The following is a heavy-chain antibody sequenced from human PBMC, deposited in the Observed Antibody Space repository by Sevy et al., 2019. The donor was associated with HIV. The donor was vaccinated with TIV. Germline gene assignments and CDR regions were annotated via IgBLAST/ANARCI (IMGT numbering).Heavy chain of an antibody. J-gene: IGHJ4*02. CDR1: GYTFTNYA. D-gene: IGHD2-15*01. Sequence: ASVKVSCKASGYTFTNYAIHWVRQAPGQKLEWMGRINVGNGNTLSQKFQDRATFTRDTSGSTAYMQLNRLRSEDTAVYYCARGEFCSGSSCYSEFFDYWGQGALVTVSS. CDR2: INVGNGNT. CDR3: ARGEFCSGSSCYSEFFDY. V-gene: IGHV1-3*01.